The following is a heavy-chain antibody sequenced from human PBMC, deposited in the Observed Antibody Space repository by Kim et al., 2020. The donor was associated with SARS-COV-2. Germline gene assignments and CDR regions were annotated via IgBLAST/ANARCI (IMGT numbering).Heavy chain of an antibody. V-gene: IGHV3-15*01. Sequence: AAPVKGRFTISRDDSTNTLYLQMNSLKTEDTAVYYCTTDPHDYGDYYFDYWGQGTLVTVSS. D-gene: IGHD4-17*01. CDR3: TTDPHDYGDYYFDY. J-gene: IGHJ4*02.